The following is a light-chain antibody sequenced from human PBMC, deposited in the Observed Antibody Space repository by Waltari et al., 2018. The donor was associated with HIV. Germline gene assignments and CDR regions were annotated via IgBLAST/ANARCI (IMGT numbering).Light chain of an antibody. J-gene: IGKJ2*01. CDR2: DVS. V-gene: IGKV3-11*01. CDR1: DSVGNA. CDR3: QQRNNWPPVYT. Sequence: EIVLTQSPTTLSLSPGERATLSCRASDSVGNALAWYQQRPGEAPRLLLYDVSTRATGVPDRISCSGSGTVFTLTISGLQPGDSAVYYCQQRNNWPPVYTFGQGTKLEI.